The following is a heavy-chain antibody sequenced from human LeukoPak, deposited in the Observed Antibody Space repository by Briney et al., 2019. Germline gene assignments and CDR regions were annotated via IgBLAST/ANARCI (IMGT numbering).Heavy chain of an antibody. CDR2: VTYDGSKK. V-gene: IGHV3-30*02. J-gene: IGHJ4*02. CDR1: GFTFSNYG. CDR3: AKVCKAEGHRFFDY. D-gene: IGHD2-15*01. Sequence: GGSLRLSCAASGFTFSNYGMSWVRQAPGKGLEWVASVTYDGSKKYYVGSVKGRFSISRDNSKNTLYLQMNSLRAEDTAVYYCAKVCKAEGHRFFDYWGRGTLVTVYS.